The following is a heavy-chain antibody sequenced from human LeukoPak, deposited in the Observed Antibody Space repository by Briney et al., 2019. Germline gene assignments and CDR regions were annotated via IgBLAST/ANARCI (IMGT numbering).Heavy chain of an antibody. CDR2: MNPNSGNT. CDR1: GYTFTSYD. V-gene: IGHV1-8*01. J-gene: IGHJ3*02. CDR3: ARGKDAFDI. Sequence: ASVKVSCKASGYTFTSYDINWGRQATGQGLEWMGWMNPNSGNTSYAQKFQGRGTMTRNTSISTAYMELSSLRAEDTAVYYCARGKDAFDIWGQGTMVTVSS.